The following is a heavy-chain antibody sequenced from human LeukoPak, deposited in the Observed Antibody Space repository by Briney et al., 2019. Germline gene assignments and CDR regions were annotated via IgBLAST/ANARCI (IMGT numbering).Heavy chain of an antibody. D-gene: IGHD3/OR15-3a*01. CDR2: VNHSGST. V-gene: IGHV4-34*01. CDR3: ARGDSYYYYGMDV. J-gene: IGHJ6*04. Sequence: SETLSLTCAVYGGSFGGYYWSWIRQPPGKGLEWIGQVNHSGSTNYNPSLKSRVTISVDTSKNQFSLRLSSVTAADTAVYYCARGDSYYYYGMDVWGKGTTVTVSS. CDR1: GGSFGGYY.